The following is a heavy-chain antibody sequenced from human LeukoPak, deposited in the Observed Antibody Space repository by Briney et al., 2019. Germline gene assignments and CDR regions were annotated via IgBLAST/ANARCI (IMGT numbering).Heavy chain of an antibody. CDR3: ARGKTGLPPDP. V-gene: IGHV3-48*03. Sequence: GGSLRLSCAASGFTFSSYEMNWVRQAPGKGLEWVSYISSSGSTIYYADSVKGRFTISRDNAKNSLYLQMNSLRAEDTAVYYCARGKTGLPPDPWGQGTLVTVSS. J-gene: IGHJ5*02. CDR1: GFTFSSYE. CDR2: ISSSGSTI. D-gene: IGHD1-1*01.